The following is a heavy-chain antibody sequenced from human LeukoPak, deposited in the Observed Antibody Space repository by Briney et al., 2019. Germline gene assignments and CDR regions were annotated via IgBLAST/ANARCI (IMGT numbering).Heavy chain of an antibody. CDR1: GFTFSSYS. Sequence: PGGSLRLSFAASGFTFSSYSMNWVRQAPGKGLEWEAVISYDGSNKYYADSVKGRFTISRDNSKNTLYLQMNSLRAEDTAVYYCAGFPYDILTGYYFHWGQGTLVTVSS. J-gene: IGHJ4*02. CDR2: ISYDGSNK. D-gene: IGHD3-9*01. CDR3: AGFPYDILTGYYFH. V-gene: IGHV3-30*03.